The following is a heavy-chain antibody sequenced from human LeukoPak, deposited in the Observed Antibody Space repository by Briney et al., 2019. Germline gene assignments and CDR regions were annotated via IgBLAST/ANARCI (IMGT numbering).Heavy chain of an antibody. D-gene: IGHD1-14*01. CDR1: GLTFSTSG. V-gene: IGHV3-21*06. CDR2: IGPTGSDR. J-gene: IGHJ4*02. CDR3: ATETNGRHYDY. Sequence: GGSLRLSCTASGLTFSTSGFNWVRQAPGKGLGWVASIGPTGSDRYQADSIKGRFTISRDNANNFLYLQMNSLRAEDTAVYYCATETNGRHYDYWGQGTLLTVSS.